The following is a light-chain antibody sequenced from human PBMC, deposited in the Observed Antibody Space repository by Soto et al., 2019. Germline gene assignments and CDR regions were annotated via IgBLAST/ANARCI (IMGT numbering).Light chain of an antibody. CDR3: QQRSHFLT. CDR2: DAF. CDR1: QSVSRY. J-gene: IGKJ4*01. V-gene: IGKV3-11*01. Sequence: EIVLTQSPATLSLSPGERATLSCRASQSVSRYFAGYQQRPGQAPRLLIYDAFHSAAGIPARFSGSGAGTDFPLTSRSLAPEYFAVYYWQQRSHFLTFGGGTRVEI.